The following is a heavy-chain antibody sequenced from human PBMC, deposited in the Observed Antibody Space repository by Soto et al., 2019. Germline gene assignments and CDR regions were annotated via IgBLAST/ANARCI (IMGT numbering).Heavy chain of an antibody. D-gene: IGHD3-22*01. CDR2: ISGSGGST. CDR1: GFTFSTYA. CDR3: AKDRFYYDSSAYYYDAFDI. V-gene: IGHV3-23*01. Sequence: EVQLLESGGGLVQPGGSLRLSCAASGFTFSTYAMSWVRQAPGKGLEWVSAISGSGGSTYYADSVKGRFTISRDNSXNXLYXQMSSLRAEDTALYYCAKDRFYYDSSAYYYDAFDIWGQGTMVTVSS. J-gene: IGHJ3*02.